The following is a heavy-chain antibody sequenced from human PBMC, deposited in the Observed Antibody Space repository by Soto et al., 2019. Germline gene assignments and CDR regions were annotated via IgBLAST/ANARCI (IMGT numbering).Heavy chain of an antibody. CDR1: GFTFSTYG. V-gene: IGHV3-30*18. CDR2: ISYDGSNK. CDR3: AKGWELLVRATFNI. Sequence: QVQLVESGGGVVQPGRSLRLSCAASGFTFSTYGMHWVRQAPGKGLEWVAVISYDGSNKYYADSVKGRFTISRDNSKNTLYLQMNGLRAEDTAVYYCAKGWELLVRATFNIWGQGTMVTVSS. D-gene: IGHD1-26*01. J-gene: IGHJ3*02.